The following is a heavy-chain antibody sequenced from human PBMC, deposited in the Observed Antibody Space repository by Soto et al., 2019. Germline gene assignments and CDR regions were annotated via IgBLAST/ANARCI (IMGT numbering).Heavy chain of an antibody. CDR1: GGTFSSYA. D-gene: IGHD2-2*01. Sequence: QVQLVQSGAEVKKPGSSVKVSCKACGGTFSSYAISWVRQAPRQGLGWMGGIIPISDTTNYAQEFQGRVTITADESTSTAYMELSSLRSEDTAVYYCARSQGSSTSLEIYYYYYYGMDVWGQGTTVTVSS. CDR3: ARSQGSSTSLEIYYYYYYGMDV. J-gene: IGHJ6*02. V-gene: IGHV1-69*01. CDR2: IIPISDTT.